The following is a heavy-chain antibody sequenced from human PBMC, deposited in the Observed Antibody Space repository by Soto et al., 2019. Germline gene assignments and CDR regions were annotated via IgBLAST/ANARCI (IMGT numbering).Heavy chain of an antibody. D-gene: IGHD1-7*01. CDR2: IYTSGST. CDR1: GGSISSYY. J-gene: IGHJ5*02. V-gene: IGHV4-4*07. Sequence: QVQLQESGPGLVKPSETLSLTCTVSGGSISSYYWSWIRQPAGKGLEWIGRIYTSGSTNYNPPLKSRVTLSVNTSKNQFSQKLRCVTDAVTAVDYCARAIRVPGTTRDWFDRWGQGNLVTGSS. CDR3: ARAIRVPGTTRDWFDR.